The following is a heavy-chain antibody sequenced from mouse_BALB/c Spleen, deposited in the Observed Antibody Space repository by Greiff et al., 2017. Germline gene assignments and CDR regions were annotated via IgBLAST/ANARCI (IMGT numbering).Heavy chain of an antibody. CDR3: TIITTVVVFDY. V-gene: IGHV1-5*01. CDR2: IYPGNIDT. Sequence: VQLQQSGTVLARPGASVKMSCKASGYSFTSYWMHWVKQRPGQGLEWIGAIYPGNIDTSYNQKFKGKAKLTAVTSASTAYMELSSLTNEDSAVYYCTIITTVVVFDYWGQGTTLTVSS. J-gene: IGHJ2*01. CDR1: GYSFTSYW. D-gene: IGHD1-1*01.